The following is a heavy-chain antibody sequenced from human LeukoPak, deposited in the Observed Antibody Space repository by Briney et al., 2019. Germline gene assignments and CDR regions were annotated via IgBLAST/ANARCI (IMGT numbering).Heavy chain of an antibody. Sequence: SETLSLTCAVSGVSISPYYWAWIRQPPGKGLEWIGYIHTSGSNNQYPSLKSRVTISVDNSKNHFSLRLTSVTAADTALYYCARLSSAVHLGAFDLWGQGTMVTVSS. CDR2: IHTSGSN. V-gene: IGHV4-4*09. CDR3: ARLSSAVHLGAFDL. CDR1: GVSISPYY. J-gene: IGHJ3*01. D-gene: IGHD3-3*01.